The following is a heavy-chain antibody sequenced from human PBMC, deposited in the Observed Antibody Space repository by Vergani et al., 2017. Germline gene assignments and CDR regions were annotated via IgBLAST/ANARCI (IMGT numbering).Heavy chain of an antibody. D-gene: IGHD6-6*01. CDR1: GFTFRTYD. J-gene: IGHJ4*02. V-gene: IGHV3-13*01. CDR2: IGTAGDT. Sequence: EVQLVESGGGLVQSGGSLRLSCAASGFTFRTYDMHWVRQATGKGLEWVSAIGTAGDTYYPGSVKGRFTISRENAKNSLYLQMNGLRAGDTAVYYCARRDSSSPALDYWGQGTLVTVSS. CDR3: ARRDSSSPALDY.